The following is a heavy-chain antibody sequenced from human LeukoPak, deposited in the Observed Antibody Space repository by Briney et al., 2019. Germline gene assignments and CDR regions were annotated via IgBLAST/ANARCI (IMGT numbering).Heavy chain of an antibody. Sequence: PGGSLRLSCAASGFTFSSYGMHWVRQAPGKGLEWVAFIRYDGSNKYYADSVKGRFTISRDNSKNTLYLQMNSLRAEDTAVYYCAKALTDSSGYYEEDYWGQGTLVTVSS. D-gene: IGHD3-22*01. J-gene: IGHJ4*02. CDR1: GFTFSSYG. CDR2: IRYDGSNK. V-gene: IGHV3-30*02. CDR3: AKALTDSSGYYEEDY.